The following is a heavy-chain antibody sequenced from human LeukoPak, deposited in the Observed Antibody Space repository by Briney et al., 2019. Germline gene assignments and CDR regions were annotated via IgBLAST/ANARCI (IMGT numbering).Heavy chain of an antibody. V-gene: IGHV1-46*01. CDR1: GYTFTSYY. CDR2: INPSGGST. Sequence: ASVTVSCKASGYTFTSYYMHWVRQAPGQGLEWMGIINPSGGSTSYAQKFQGRVTMTRDTSTSTVYMELSSLRSEDTAVYYCAREPLRRVAGNQYYFDYWGQGTLVTVSS. J-gene: IGHJ4*02. D-gene: IGHD6-19*01. CDR3: AREPLRRVAGNQYYFDY.